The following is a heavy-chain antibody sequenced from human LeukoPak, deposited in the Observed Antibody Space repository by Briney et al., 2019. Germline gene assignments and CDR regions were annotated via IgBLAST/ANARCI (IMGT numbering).Heavy chain of an antibody. CDR1: GGSISSYY. CDR2: IYYSGST. J-gene: IGHJ4*02. Sequence: PSETLSLTCTVSGGSISSYYWSWIRQPPGKGLEWIGYIYYSGSTNYNPSLKSRVTISVDTSKNQFSLKLSSVTAADTAVYYCARGPLPDYYDSSGSLDYWGQGTLXT. V-gene: IGHV4-59*01. CDR3: ARGPLPDYYDSSGSLDY. D-gene: IGHD3-22*01.